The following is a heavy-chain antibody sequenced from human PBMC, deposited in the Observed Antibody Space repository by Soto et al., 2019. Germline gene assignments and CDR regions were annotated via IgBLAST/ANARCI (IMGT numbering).Heavy chain of an antibody. Sequence: GESLNISCEASGSSFTSYWIGWVRQMPRKGLERMWIIHPGDSDTKYSPSFQGQVTISVDKSITTAYLQWSSLKATDTAMDYCARTQGPEVAASLGYYYFSGMDVWGQGTTVTVSS. V-gene: IGHV5-51*01. J-gene: IGHJ6*02. CDR2: IHPGDSDT. CDR3: ARTQGPEVAASLGYYYFSGMDV. D-gene: IGHD2-15*01. CDR1: GSSFTSYW.